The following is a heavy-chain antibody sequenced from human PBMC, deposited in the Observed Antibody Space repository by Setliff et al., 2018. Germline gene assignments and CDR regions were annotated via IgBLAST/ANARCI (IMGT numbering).Heavy chain of an antibody. V-gene: IGHV1-18*01. J-gene: IGHJ5*02. CDR2: ISAYNGNT. CDR3: ATPGQQLVRLDRFDP. D-gene: IGHD6-13*01. CDR1: GYTFTSYG. Sequence: GASVKVSCKASGYTFTSYGISWVRQAPGQGLEWMGWISAYNGNTNYAQKLQGRVTMTTDTSMSTAYMELSSLRSEDTAVYYCATPGQQLVRLDRFDPWGQGTLVTVSS.